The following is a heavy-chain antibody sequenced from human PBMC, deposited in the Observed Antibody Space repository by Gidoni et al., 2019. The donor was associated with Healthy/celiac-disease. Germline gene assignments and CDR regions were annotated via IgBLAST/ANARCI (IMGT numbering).Heavy chain of an antibody. D-gene: IGHD3-10*01. CDR2: ISWNSGSI. V-gene: IGHV3-9*01. CDR3: AKDKDGSGSYYDY. J-gene: IGHJ4*02. CDR1: GFTFDDYA. Sequence: EVQLVESGGGLVQPGRSLRLSCAASGFTFDDYAMPWVRQAPGKGLEWVSGISWNSGSIGYADSVKGRFTISRDNAKNSLYLQMNSLRAEDTALYYCAKDKDGSGSYYDYWGQGTLVTVSS.